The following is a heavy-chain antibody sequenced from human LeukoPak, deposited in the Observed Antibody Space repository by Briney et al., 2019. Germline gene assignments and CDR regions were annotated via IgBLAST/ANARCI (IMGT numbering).Heavy chain of an antibody. CDR1: GFTFSSYA. V-gene: IGHV3-30-3*01. CDR3: AKVKTGYSSGWQRGNYFDY. J-gene: IGHJ4*02. Sequence: PGGSLRLSCAASGFTFSSYAMHWVRQAPGKGLEWVAVISYDGSNKYYADSVKGRFTISRDNSKNTLYLQMNSLRAEDTAVYYCAKVKTGYSSGWQRGNYFDYWGQGTLVTVSS. CDR2: ISYDGSNK. D-gene: IGHD6-19*01.